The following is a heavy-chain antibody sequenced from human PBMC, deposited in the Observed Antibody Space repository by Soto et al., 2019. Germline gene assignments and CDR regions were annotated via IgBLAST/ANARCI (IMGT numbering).Heavy chain of an antibody. J-gene: IGHJ3*02. CDR3: ARDLDYGDSFEAFDI. Sequence: SETLSLTCSVSGTVTFSGSYYWSWIRQRPGKGLECLGYIFNSGSAYYNPSLRSRATISLDTFKNEFSLTLRSVTAADTAVYYCARDLDYGDSFEAFDIWGQGTMVTVSS. CDR1: GTVTFSGSYY. V-gene: IGHV4-31*03. D-gene: IGHD4-17*01. CDR2: IFNSGSA.